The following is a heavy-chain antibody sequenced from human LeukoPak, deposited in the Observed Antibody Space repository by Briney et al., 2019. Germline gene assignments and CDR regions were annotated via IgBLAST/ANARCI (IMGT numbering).Heavy chain of an antibody. Sequence: GGSLRLSCAGAGFSIADHHMDWVRQAPGTGLEWIGRSATAKPNSCTTQYAASVRGRFTISRDDSQNSLYLHLNSLKTEDTAVYYCVRVVTTRSGWYHFDNWGLGTLVSVSS. CDR2: SATAKPNSCTT. D-gene: IGHD6-13*01. CDR1: GFSIADHH. CDR3: VRVVTTRSGWYHFDN. V-gene: IGHV3-72*01. J-gene: IGHJ4*02.